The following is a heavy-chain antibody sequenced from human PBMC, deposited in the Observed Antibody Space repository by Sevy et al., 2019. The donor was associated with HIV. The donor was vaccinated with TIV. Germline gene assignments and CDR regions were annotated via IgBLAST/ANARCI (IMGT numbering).Heavy chain of an antibody. CDR2: IYTGGST. CDR1: GFTVSNNY. Sequence: GGSLRLSCAASGFTVSNNYMSWVRQAPGKGLEWVSVIYTGGSTYYVDSVEGRLTMSRDDSKNTVYLEMNNLSAEDTAIYYCARDHGGVQDWYFDLWGRGTLVTVSS. V-gene: IGHV3-53*01. J-gene: IGHJ2*01. CDR3: ARDHGGVQDWYFDL. D-gene: IGHD2-8*02.